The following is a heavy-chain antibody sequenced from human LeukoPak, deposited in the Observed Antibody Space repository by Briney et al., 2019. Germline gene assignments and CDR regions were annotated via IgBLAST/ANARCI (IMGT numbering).Heavy chain of an antibody. Sequence: ASVKVSCKASGYTFTGYYMHWVRQAPGQGLEWMGWINPNSGGTNYAQKFQGRVTMTRDTSLSTAYMELSRLRSDDTAVYYCARDYYDSSGYYYVLDYWGQGTLVTVSS. CDR1: GYTFTGYY. CDR3: ARDYYDSSGYYYVLDY. J-gene: IGHJ4*02. D-gene: IGHD3-22*01. V-gene: IGHV1-2*02. CDR2: INPNSGGT.